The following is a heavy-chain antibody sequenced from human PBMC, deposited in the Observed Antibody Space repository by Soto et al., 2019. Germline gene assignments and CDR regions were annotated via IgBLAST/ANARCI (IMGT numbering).Heavy chain of an antibody. D-gene: IGHD6-13*01. CDR3: AREIAANSGGYHRFEP. Sequence: SETLSLTCTVSGGSISSYYWSWIRQPPGKGLEWIGYIYYSGSTNYNPSPKSRVTISVDTSKNQFSLKLSSVTAADTAVYYCAREIAANSGGYHRFEPWGQGTRVTVPS. V-gene: IGHV4-59*01. CDR2: IYYSGST. J-gene: IGHJ5*02. CDR1: GGSISSYY.